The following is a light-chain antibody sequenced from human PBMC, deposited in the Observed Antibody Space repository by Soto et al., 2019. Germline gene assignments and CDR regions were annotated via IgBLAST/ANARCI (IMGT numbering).Light chain of an antibody. CDR3: YTYTGISTSLFV. V-gene: IGLV2-23*02. Sequence: LALTWPATMSRCPVQAAMISSTGTSRDPRTSNLVSWYQQYPGKAPKLIIFEVTRRPSGISNRFSGSKSGNTASLTISGLQPEDEADYYCYTYTGISTSLFVFGTGTKVTVL. J-gene: IGLJ1*01. CDR1: SRDPRTSNL. CDR2: EVT.